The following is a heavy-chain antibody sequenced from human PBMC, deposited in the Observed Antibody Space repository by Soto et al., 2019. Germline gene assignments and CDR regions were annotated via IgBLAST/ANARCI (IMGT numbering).Heavy chain of an antibody. CDR3: AHTVARGAYWETFNY. D-gene: IGHD1-26*01. CDR2: IYRYDDK. Sequence: QITLKESGPTLVKPTQTLTLTCTVSGFSLMTNGVGVGWFRQPPGKALEWLALIYRYDDKRYRPSLNSRVTVTRDNNQNQVVLTMTSMDPVDTATYYCAHTVARGAYWETFNYWGQGTLVTVSS. V-gene: IGHV2-5*01. J-gene: IGHJ4*02. CDR1: GFSLMTNGVG.